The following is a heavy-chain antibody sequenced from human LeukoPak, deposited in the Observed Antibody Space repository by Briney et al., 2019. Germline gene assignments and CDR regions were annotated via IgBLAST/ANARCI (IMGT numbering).Heavy chain of an antibody. Sequence: SETRSLTCAVYGGSFSGYYWSWIRQPPGKGLEWIGEINHSGSTNYNPSLKSRVTISVDTSKNQFSLKLSSVTAADTAVYYCAGHSSGWFKSHFDYWGQGTLVTVSS. J-gene: IGHJ4*02. V-gene: IGHV4-34*01. D-gene: IGHD6-19*01. CDR2: INHSGST. CDR3: AGHSSGWFKSHFDY. CDR1: GGSFSGYY.